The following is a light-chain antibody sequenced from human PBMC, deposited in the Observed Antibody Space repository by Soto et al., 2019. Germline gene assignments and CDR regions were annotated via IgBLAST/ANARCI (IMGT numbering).Light chain of an antibody. V-gene: IGKV2-28*01. J-gene: IGKJ2*01. CDR3: MHALQTLLYP. Sequence: DIVMTQSPLSLPVTPGEPASISCRSSQSLLHSNGYNYLDWYLQKPGQSPQLLIYLGSNRASGVPDRFSGSGSGTDFTLKISRVEAEDVGVYYCMHALQTLLYPFGQGTKLEIK. CDR1: QSLLHSNGYNY. CDR2: LGS.